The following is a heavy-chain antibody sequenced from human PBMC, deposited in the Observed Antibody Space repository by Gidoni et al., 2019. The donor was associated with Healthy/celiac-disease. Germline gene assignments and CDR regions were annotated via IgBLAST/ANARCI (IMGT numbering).Heavy chain of an antibody. CDR1: GYTFTGYY. J-gene: IGHJ5*02. V-gene: IGHV1-2*02. CDR3: ARETYCSSTSCYLAVWFDP. CDR2: INPNSGGT. D-gene: IGHD2-2*01. Sequence: QVQLVQSGAEVKKPEASVKVYCKASGYTFTGYYMHWVRQAPGQGLEWMGWINPNSGGTNYAQKFQGRVTMTRDTSISTAYMELSRLRSDDTAVYYCARETYCSSTSCYLAVWFDPWGQGTLVTVSS.